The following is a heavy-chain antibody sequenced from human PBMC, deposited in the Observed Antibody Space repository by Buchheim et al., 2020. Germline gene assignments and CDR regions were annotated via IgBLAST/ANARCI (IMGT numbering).Heavy chain of an antibody. D-gene: IGHD2-15*01. Sequence: EVQLLESGGGLVQPGGSLRLSCAASGFTFSSYAMSWVRQAPGKGLEWVSAISGSGGSTYYADSVKGRFTISRDNSKNTLYLQMNSLRAEDTAVYYCAKTPQGVVVVAATLGWFDPWGQGTL. J-gene: IGHJ5*02. CDR1: GFTFSSYA. CDR2: ISGSGGST. V-gene: IGHV3-23*01. CDR3: AKTPQGVVVVAATLGWFDP.